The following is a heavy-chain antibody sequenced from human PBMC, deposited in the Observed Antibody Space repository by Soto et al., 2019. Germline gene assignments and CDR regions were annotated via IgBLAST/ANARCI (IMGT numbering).Heavy chain of an antibody. J-gene: IGHJ4*02. Sequence: HPGGSLRLSCAASGFTFSSYAMSWVRQAPGKGLEWVSAISGSGGSTYYADSVKGRFTISRDNSKNTLYLQMNSLRAEDTAVYYCAKSRRYYYDSSGYPPLFDYWGQGTLVTVSS. CDR2: ISGSGGST. CDR3: AKSRRYYYDSSGYPPLFDY. D-gene: IGHD3-22*01. V-gene: IGHV3-23*01. CDR1: GFTFSSYA.